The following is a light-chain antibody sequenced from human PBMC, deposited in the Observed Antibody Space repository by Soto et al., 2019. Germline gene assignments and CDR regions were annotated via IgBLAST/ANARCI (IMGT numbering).Light chain of an antibody. CDR1: QGISSY. CDR2: AAS. V-gene: IGKV1-9*01. J-gene: IGKJ3*01. CDR3: QQLNRYHLT. Sequence: IQLTQSPSSLSASVGDRVTITCRASQGISSYLAWYQQKPGKAPKLLIYAASTLQSGVPSRFSGSGSGTDFTLIDISLQPQDFATYYCQQLNRYHLTFGPGTKVNIK.